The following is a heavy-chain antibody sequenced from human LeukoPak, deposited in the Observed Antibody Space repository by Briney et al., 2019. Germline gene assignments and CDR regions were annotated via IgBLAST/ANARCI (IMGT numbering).Heavy chain of an antibody. CDR1: GGSISSGGYY. Sequence: PSQTLSLTCTVSGGSISSGGYYWSWIRQPPGKGLEWIGYIYHSGSIYYHPSLKSRVTISVDRSKNQFSLKLSSVTAADTAVYYCARDPPSYYDFWSGSSPRYYYYMDVWGKGTTVTVSS. V-gene: IGHV4-30-2*01. CDR3: ARDPPSYYDFWSGSSPRYYYYMDV. D-gene: IGHD3-3*01. CDR2: IYHSGSI. J-gene: IGHJ6*03.